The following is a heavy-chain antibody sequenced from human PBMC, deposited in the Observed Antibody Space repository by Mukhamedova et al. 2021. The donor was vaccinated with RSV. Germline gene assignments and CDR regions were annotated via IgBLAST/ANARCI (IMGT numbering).Heavy chain of an antibody. CDR2: ISGSGGST. CDR3: AKGDGSSWYKSYYYYGMDV. D-gene: IGHD6-13*01. V-gene: IGHV3-23*01. Sequence: VSAISGSGGSTYYADSVKGRFTISRDNSKNTLFLQMNSLIAEDTAVYYCAKGDGSSWYKSYYYYGMDVWGQGTTVTVSS. J-gene: IGHJ6*02.